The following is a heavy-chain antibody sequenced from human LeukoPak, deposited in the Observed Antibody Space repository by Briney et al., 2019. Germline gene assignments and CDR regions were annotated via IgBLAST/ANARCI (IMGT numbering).Heavy chain of an antibody. CDR2: ISSSSSYI. D-gene: IGHD6-6*01. CDR3: ARGGAARLDY. J-gene: IGHJ4*02. V-gene: IGHV3-21*01. Sequence: GGSLRLPCAASGFTFSSYSMNWVRQAPGKGLEWASSISSSSSYIYYADSVKGRFTISRDNAKNSLYLQMNSLRAEDTAVYYCARGGAARLDYWGQGTLVTVSS. CDR1: GFTFSSYS.